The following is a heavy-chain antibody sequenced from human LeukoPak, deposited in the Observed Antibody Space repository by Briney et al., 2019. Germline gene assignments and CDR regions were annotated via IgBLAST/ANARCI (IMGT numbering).Heavy chain of an antibody. CDR3: ARGGIGYYYMDV. D-gene: IGHD3-16*01. V-gene: IGHV4-59*11. Sequence: SETLSLTCIVSGGSISSHYYSWIRQPPGKGLEWIGYVYKSGSTYYNPSLKSRVTISLDTSRNQISLKLTSVTAADRAVYYCARGGIGYYYMDVWGNGTTVTVSS. CDR2: VYKSGST. J-gene: IGHJ6*03. CDR1: GGSISSHY.